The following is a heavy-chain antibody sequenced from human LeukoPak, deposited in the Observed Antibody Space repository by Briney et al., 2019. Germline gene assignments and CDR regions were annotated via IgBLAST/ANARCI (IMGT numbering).Heavy chain of an antibody. D-gene: IGHD3-22*01. CDR1: GGSISSYY. J-gene: IGHJ3*02. Sequence: SETLSHTCTVSGGSISSYYWSWIRQPPGKGLEWIGYIYYSGSTNYNPSLKSRVTISVDTSKNQFSLKLSSVTAADTAVYYCARAGYYYDSSGYDIWGQGTMVTVSS. CDR3: ARAGYYYDSSGYDI. V-gene: IGHV4-59*01. CDR2: IYYSGST.